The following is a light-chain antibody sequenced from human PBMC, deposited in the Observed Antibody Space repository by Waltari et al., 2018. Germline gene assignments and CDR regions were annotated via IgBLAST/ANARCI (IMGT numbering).Light chain of an antibody. J-gene: IGKJ4*01. Sequence: EIVLTQSPATLSLSPGERDTLSCRASQSVSYYLAWYQQRPGQAPRLLIYDTSHRATGIPDRFSGSGSETDFTLTISSLEPEDFAVYYCQQRRNWPLTFGGGTKVEIK. CDR3: QQRRNWPLT. V-gene: IGKV3-11*01. CDR1: QSVSYY. CDR2: DTS.